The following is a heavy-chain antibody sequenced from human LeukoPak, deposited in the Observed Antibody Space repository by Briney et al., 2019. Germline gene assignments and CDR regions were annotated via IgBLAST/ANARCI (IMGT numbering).Heavy chain of an antibody. V-gene: IGHV1-24*01. CDR1: RYTLTELS. CDR3: ARDSLQRVATNYYYYYMDV. Sequence: ASVKVSCKVSRYTLTELSMHWVRQAPGKGLEWMGGFDPEDGEAIYAQKFQGRVTMTEDTSTDTAYMELSSLRSDDTAVYYCARDSLQRVATNYYYYYMDVWGKGTTVTISS. D-gene: IGHD3-16*02. J-gene: IGHJ6*03. CDR2: FDPEDGEA.